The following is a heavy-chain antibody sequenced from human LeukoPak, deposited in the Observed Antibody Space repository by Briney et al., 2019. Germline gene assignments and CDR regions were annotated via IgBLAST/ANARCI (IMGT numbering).Heavy chain of an antibody. J-gene: IGHJ3*02. CDR3: ASAQQKWLVDAFDI. CDR1: GFTFSSYS. CDR2: ISSSSSYI. D-gene: IGHD6-19*01. V-gene: IGHV3-21*01. Sequence: GGSLRLSCAASGFTFSSYSMNWVRQAPGKGLEWVSSISSSSSYIYYADSVTGRFTISRDNAKNSLFLQMNSLRAEDTAVYYCASAQQKWLVDAFDIWGQGTMVTVSS.